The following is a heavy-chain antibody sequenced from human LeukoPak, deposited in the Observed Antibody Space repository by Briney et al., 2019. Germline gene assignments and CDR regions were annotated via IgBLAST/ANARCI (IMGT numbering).Heavy chain of an antibody. CDR1: GGSISSGGYS. V-gene: IGHV4-30-2*01. J-gene: IGHJ5*02. CDR2: IYHSGST. CDR3: ARIAYCGGDCYPEEGWFDP. D-gene: IGHD2-21*02. Sequence: PSETLSLTCAVSGGSISSGGYSWSWIRQPPGKGLEWIGYIYHSGSTNYNPSLKSRVTISVDTSKNQFSLKLSSVTAADTAVYYCARIAYCGGDCYPEEGWFDPWGQGTLVTVSS.